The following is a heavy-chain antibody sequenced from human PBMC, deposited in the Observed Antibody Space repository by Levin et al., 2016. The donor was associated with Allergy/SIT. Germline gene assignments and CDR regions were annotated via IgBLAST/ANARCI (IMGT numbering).Heavy chain of an antibody. D-gene: IGHD3-3*01. CDR2: IYYSGST. Sequence: WIRQPPGKGLEWIGYIYYSGSTNYNPSLKSRVTISVDTSKNQFSLKLSSVTAADTAVYYCARVYYDFWSGYLKADWFDPWGQGTLVTVSS. J-gene: IGHJ5*02. CDR3: ARVYYDFWSGYLKADWFDP. V-gene: IGHV4-59*01.